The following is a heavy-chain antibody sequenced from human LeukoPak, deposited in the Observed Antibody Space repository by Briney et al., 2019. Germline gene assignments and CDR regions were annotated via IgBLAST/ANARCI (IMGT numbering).Heavy chain of an antibody. CDR2: IRSKANSYAT. D-gene: IGHD3-22*01. J-gene: IGHJ4*02. CDR3: AKDPDYYDSSGPKSDY. Sequence: PGGSLKLSCAASGFTFSGSAMHWVRQASGKGLEWVGRIRSKANSYATAYAASVKGRFTISRDDSKNTAYLQMNSLRAEDTAVYYCAKDPDYYDSSGPKSDYWGQGTLVTVSS. CDR1: GFTFSGSA. V-gene: IGHV3-73*01.